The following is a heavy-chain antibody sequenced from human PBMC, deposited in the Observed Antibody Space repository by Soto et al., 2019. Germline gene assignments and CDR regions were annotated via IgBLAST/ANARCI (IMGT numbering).Heavy chain of an antibody. J-gene: IGHJ6*02. Sequence: QVQLVESGGGVVQPGRSLRLSCAASGFTFSSYGMHWVRQAPGKGLEWVAVISYDGSNKYYADSVKGRFTISRDNSKNTLYLQKNSLRAEDTAVYYCAKGTPYYYYGMDVWGQGTTVTVSS. V-gene: IGHV3-30*18. CDR3: AKGTPYYYYGMDV. CDR2: ISYDGSNK. D-gene: IGHD1-1*01. CDR1: GFTFSSYG.